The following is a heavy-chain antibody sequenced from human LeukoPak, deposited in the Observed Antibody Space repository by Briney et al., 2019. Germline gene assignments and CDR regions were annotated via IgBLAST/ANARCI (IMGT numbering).Heavy chain of an antibody. J-gene: IGHJ4*02. Sequence: GGSLRLSCAVSGFTFSSYWMHWVREAPGKGLVWVSRIDRDGSRINYADSVKGRFTISRDNGKNTLFLQMNSLRAEDAAVYYCVRGNDYGGPHYWGQGTLVTVSS. CDR3: VRGNDYGGPHY. D-gene: IGHD4-23*01. V-gene: IGHV3-74*01. CDR2: IDRDGSRI. CDR1: GFTFSSYW.